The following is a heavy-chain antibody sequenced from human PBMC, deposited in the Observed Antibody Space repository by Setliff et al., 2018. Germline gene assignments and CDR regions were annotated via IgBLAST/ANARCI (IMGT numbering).Heavy chain of an antibody. J-gene: IGHJ6*03. D-gene: IGHD3-16*01. CDR2: INTGNGNT. CDR1: GYTFTRYA. Sequence: ASVKVSCKASGYTFTRYAMHWVRQAPGQRLEWMGWINTGNGNTTYSQRFQGRVTFTRDTSASTTYMEVSSLRSEDTAVYYCATEGVAISDYHYYSYMYVWGKGTTVTVSS. CDR3: ATEGVAISDYHYYSYMYV. V-gene: IGHV1-3*04.